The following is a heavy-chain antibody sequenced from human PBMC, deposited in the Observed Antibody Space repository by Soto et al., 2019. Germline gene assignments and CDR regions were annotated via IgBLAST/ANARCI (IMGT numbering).Heavy chain of an antibody. Sequence: TMSLTCTVSGGYISSGCYYWSWIRKHPGKGLEWIGYIYYSGSTYYNPSLKSRVTISVDTSKNQFSLKLSSVTAADTAVYYCAREGGIVGATAADYWGQGTLVTVSS. CDR1: GGYISSGCYY. D-gene: IGHD1-26*01. V-gene: IGHV4-31*03. CDR3: AREGGIVGATAADY. CDR2: IYYSGST. J-gene: IGHJ4*02.